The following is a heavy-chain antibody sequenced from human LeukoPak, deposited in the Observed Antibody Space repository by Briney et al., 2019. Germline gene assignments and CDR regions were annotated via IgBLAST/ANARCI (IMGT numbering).Heavy chain of an antibody. CDR1: GGSIITYY. CDR3: ARMGGYSGYATH. CDR2: IHYSGTT. Sequence: SETLSLTCTVSGGSIITYYWSWIRQPPGKGLEWIGYIHYSGTTNYNPSLKNRVTISLDTSKNQFSLNLGSVTAADTAVYFCARMGGYSGYATHWGQGTLVTVSS. D-gene: IGHD5-12*01. J-gene: IGHJ4*02. V-gene: IGHV4-59*08.